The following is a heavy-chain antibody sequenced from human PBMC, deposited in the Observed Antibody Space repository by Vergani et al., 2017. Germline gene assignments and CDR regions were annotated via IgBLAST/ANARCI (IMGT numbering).Heavy chain of an antibody. D-gene: IGHD3-22*01. CDR3: ARVGGYYDSSGFPSAYFDY. Sequence: QVQLQESGPRLVKPSQTLSPTCTVSGGSISSGDYYWSWIRQPPGKGLEWIGYIYYSGSTYYNPSLKSRVTISVDTSKNQFSLKLSSVTGADTAVYYCARVGGYYDSSGFPSAYFDYWGQGTLVTVSS. CDR2: IYYSGST. J-gene: IGHJ4*02. CDR1: GGSISSGDYY. V-gene: IGHV4-30-4*08.